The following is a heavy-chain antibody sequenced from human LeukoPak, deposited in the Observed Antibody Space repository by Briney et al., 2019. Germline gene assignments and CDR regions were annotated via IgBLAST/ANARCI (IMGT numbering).Heavy chain of an antibody. CDR3: ARGYCSGGSCSHGMDV. CDR2: ISSSSSYI. Sequence: PGGSLRLSCAASGFTFSSYSMNWVRQAPGKGLEWVSSISSSSSYIYYADSVKGRFTISRDNAKNSLYLQMNSLRAEDTAVYYCARGYCSGGSCSHGMDVWGLGTTVTVSS. V-gene: IGHV3-21*01. D-gene: IGHD2-15*01. CDR1: GFTFSSYS. J-gene: IGHJ6*02.